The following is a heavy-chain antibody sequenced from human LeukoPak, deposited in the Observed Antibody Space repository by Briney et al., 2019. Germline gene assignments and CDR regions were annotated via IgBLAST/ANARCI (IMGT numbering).Heavy chain of an antibody. Sequence: GESLKISCKGFGYSFTSYWIGWVRQMPGKGLEWMGIIYPGDSDTRYSPSFQGQVTISADKSISTAYLQWSSLKASDTAMYYCARSIPEWELRGGDFDYWGQGTLVTVSS. CDR3: ARSIPEWELRGGDFDY. CDR2: IYPGDSDT. D-gene: IGHD1-26*01. V-gene: IGHV5-51*01. J-gene: IGHJ4*02. CDR1: GYSFTSYW.